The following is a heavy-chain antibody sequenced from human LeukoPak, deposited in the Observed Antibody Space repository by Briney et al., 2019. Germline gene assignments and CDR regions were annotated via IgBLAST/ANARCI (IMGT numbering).Heavy chain of an antibody. Sequence: GEYLKIYCKASGYSFTSYWIGWVRQMPGKGLEWMGVIDPSATETRYTPSFQGQVTISVDKSLTTADLQSNSLKASDTAMYYCARQTAMGRSGDYWGQGTLVTVSS. V-gene: IGHV5-51*01. CDR2: IDPSATET. J-gene: IGHJ4*02. CDR3: ARQTAMGRSGDY. CDR1: GYSFTSYW. D-gene: IGHD7-27*01.